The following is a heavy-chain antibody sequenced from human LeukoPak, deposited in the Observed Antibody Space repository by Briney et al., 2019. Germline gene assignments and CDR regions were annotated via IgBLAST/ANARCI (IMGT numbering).Heavy chain of an antibody. CDR2: INSDGIST. Sequence: GGSLRLSCAASGFTFSSYFMHWVRQAPGEGLVWVSRINSDGISTNYADSVKGRFTISRDNAKNTLYLQMNSLRAEDTAVYYCVRRGYCTDGVCYGMDYWGQGTLVTVSS. CDR1: GFTFSSYF. V-gene: IGHV3-74*01. D-gene: IGHD2-8*01. CDR3: VRRGYCTDGVCYGMDY. J-gene: IGHJ4*02.